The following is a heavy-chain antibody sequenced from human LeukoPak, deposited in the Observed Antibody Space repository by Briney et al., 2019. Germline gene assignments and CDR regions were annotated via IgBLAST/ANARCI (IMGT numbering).Heavy chain of an antibody. CDR2: IYYSGST. V-gene: IGHV4-59*01. Sequence: PSETLSLTCTVSGGSTSSYYWNGTRQPPGKELEWIGNIYYSGSTNYNPYLKSRVTISIDTSKNQFSLKVNSAIAADTAVYYCARESMYSSGGSYGFDIWGQGTMVTVSS. J-gene: IGHJ3*02. CDR3: ARESMYSSGGSYGFDI. CDR1: GGSTSSYY. D-gene: IGHD3-16*01.